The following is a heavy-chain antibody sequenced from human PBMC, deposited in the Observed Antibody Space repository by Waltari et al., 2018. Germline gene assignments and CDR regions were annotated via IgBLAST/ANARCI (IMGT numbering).Heavy chain of an antibody. V-gene: IGHV4-39*01. CDR1: GDSISGIRNY. CDR3: ARQLRFVDWIPRYFDS. Sequence: QMELQESGPRLVKPSETLSLTCNVPGDSISGIRNYWAWLRQPPGKNLQWIGSIYYSGTTYYNPSLKGRFAISVDTSRNQFSLNVNSVTAADTGIYYCARQLRFVDWIPRYFDSWGRGTLATVSS. J-gene: IGHJ4*02. D-gene: IGHD3-3*01. CDR2: IYYSGTT.